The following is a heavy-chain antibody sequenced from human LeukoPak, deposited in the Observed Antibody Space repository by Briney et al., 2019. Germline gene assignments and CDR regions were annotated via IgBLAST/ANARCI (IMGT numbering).Heavy chain of an antibody. CDR2: IYTSGST. J-gene: IGHJ5*02. Sequence: SETLSLTCTVSGGSISSYYWSWIRQPAGKGLEWIGRIYTSGSTNYNPSLKSRVTMSVDTSITTAYMELSRLTSDDTAVYYCARGSNWGWNWFDPWGQGTLVTVSS. CDR3: ARGSNWGWNWFDP. D-gene: IGHD7-27*01. CDR1: GGSISSYY. V-gene: IGHV4-4*07.